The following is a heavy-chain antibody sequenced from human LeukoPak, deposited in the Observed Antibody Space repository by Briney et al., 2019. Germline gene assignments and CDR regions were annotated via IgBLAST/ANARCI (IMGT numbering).Heavy chain of an antibody. J-gene: IGHJ4*02. V-gene: IGHV1-8*03. CDR3: ARGSAPWFGELYLLDY. D-gene: IGHD3-10*01. Sequence: GASVKVSCKASGYTFIGYYMHWVRQAPGQGLEWMGWMNPNSGNTGYAQKFQGRVTITRNTSISTAYMELSSLRSEDTAVYYCARGSAPWFGELYLLDYWGQGTLVTVSS. CDR2: MNPNSGNT. CDR1: GYTFIGYY.